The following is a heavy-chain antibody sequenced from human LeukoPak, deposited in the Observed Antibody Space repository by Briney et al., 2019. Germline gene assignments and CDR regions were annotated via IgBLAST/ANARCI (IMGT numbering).Heavy chain of an antibody. CDR2: ISYDGSNK. D-gene: IGHD6-13*01. Sequence: GGSLRLFCAASGFTFSSYAMHWVRQAPGKGLEWVAVISYDGSNKYYADSVKGRFIISRDNSKNTLYLQMNSLRTEDTAVYYCARGRGSWYGVYFDYWGQGTLVTVSS. J-gene: IGHJ4*02. CDR3: ARGRGSWYGVYFDY. V-gene: IGHV3-30-3*01. CDR1: GFTFSSYA.